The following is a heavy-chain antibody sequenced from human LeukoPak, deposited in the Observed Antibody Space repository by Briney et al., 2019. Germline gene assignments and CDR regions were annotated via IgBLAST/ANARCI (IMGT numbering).Heavy chain of an antibody. CDR2: IRYDGSNK. CDR3: AREGSLGRPFDY. Sequence: GGSLRLSCAASGFTFSSYGMHWVRQAPGKGLEWVAFIRYDGSNKYYADSLKGRFTISRDNAKNSLYLQMNSLRAEDTAVYYCAREGSLGRPFDYWGQGTLVTVSS. J-gene: IGHJ4*02. CDR1: GFTFSSYG. V-gene: IGHV3-30*02. D-gene: IGHD3-10*01.